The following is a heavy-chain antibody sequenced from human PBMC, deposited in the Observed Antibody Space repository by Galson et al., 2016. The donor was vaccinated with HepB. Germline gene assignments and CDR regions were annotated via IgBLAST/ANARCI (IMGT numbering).Heavy chain of an antibody. CDR3: AKVSTGGYRIDWYVEY. J-gene: IGHJ4*02. CDR2: VNWNGGSK. D-gene: IGHD6-25*01. CDR1: GFLFDEYG. Sequence: SLRLSCAGSGFLFDEYGMTWVRQAPGKGLEWVAAVNWNGGSKSYSASVKGRFTISRDNAKNMLYLQMNSLRREDTALYYCAKVSTGGYRIDWYVEYWGQGTLVTVSS. V-gene: IGHV3-20*04.